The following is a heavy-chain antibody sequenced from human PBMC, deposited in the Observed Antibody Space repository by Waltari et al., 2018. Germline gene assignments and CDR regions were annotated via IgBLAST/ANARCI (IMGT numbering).Heavy chain of an antibody. Sequence: QVQLVQSGAEVKKPGASVKVSCKVSGYTLTELSMHWVRQAPGKGLEWMGGFEPEDGETIYSQKFQGRVTMTEDTSTDTAYMELSSLRSEDTAVYYCARAAFSSQEYSFEDYYYGMDVWGQGTTVTVSS. CDR1: GYTLTELS. V-gene: IGHV1-24*01. CDR3: ARAAFSSQEYSFEDYYYGMDV. CDR2: FEPEDGET. J-gene: IGHJ6*02. D-gene: IGHD5-18*01.